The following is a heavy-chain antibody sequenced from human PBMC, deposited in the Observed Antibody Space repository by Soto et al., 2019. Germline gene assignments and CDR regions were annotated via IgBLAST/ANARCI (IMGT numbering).Heavy chain of an antibody. J-gene: IGHJ3*02. CDR2: ISTTSSYI. V-gene: IGHV3-21*01. Sequence: EVQLVESGGGLVKPGGSLRLSCEASGFTFRSYSMNWVRQAPGKGLEWVSSISTTSSYIYYGDSVKGRFTISIDNAKKSLFLQRNSLRGEDTAIYYCAREGDDDGDDKRAFDIWGQGTTVTVSS. D-gene: IGHD4-17*01. CDR1: GFTFRSYS. CDR3: AREGDDDGDDKRAFDI.